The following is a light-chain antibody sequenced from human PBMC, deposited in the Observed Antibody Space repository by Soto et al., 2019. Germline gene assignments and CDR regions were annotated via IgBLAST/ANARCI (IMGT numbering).Light chain of an antibody. CDR1: QSVSNY. CDR3: QQYYSAPTWT. CDR2: DAS. Sequence: EIVLTQSPATLSLSPGERATLSCRASQSVSNYLAWYQRKPGQAPRLLIYDASNRATGIPARFSGSGSGTDFTLTISSLEPEDFAVYYCQQYYSAPTWTFGQGTKVEIK. V-gene: IGKV3-11*01. J-gene: IGKJ1*01.